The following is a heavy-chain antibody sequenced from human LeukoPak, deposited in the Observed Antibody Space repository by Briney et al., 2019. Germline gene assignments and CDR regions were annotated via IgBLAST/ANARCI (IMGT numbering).Heavy chain of an antibody. CDR2: INHSGST. V-gene: IGHV4-34*01. CDR1: GGSFSDYY. CDR3: GYSSGYQQH. J-gene: IGHJ1*01. D-gene: IGHD6-19*01. Sequence: SETLSLTCAVYGGSFSDYYGSWIRQPPGKGLEWIGEINHSGSTNYKPSLKGRVTISVDTAKNQFSLKLSSVTAADTAVYYCGYSSGYQQHWGQGTLVTVSS.